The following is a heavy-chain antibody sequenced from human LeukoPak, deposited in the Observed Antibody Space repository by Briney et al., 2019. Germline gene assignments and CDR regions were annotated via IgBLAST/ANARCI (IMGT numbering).Heavy chain of an antibody. CDR2: IYPGDSDT. CDR3: ARLSDSSGYINRGAFYSVGNFDY. J-gene: IGHJ4*02. D-gene: IGHD3-22*01. CDR1: GYSFTSYW. V-gene: IGHV5-51*01. Sequence: GESLKISCKGSGYSFTSYWIGWVRQMPGKGLEWMGIIYPGDSDTRYSPSFQGQVTISADKSISTAYLQWSSLKASDTAMYYCARLSDSSGYINRGAFYSVGNFDYWGQGTLVTVSS.